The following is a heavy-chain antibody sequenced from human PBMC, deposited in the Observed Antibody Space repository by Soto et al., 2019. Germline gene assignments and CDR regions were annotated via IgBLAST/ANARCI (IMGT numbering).Heavy chain of an antibody. D-gene: IGHD6-19*01. CDR3: AHRRQKGSGWYSDY. V-gene: IGHV2-5*02. J-gene: IGHJ4*02. CDR1: GFSLSTSGVG. Sequence: GSGPTLVNPTQTLTLTCTFSGFSLSTSGVGVGWIRQPPGKALEWLALIYWDDDKRYSPSLKSRLTITKDTSKNQVVLTMPNMDPVDTATYYCAHRRQKGSGWYSDYWGQGTLVTVSS. CDR2: IYWDDDK.